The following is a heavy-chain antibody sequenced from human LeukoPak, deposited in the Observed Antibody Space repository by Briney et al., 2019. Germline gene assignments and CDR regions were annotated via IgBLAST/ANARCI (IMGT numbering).Heavy chain of an antibody. V-gene: IGHV4-34*01. Sequence: SETLSLTCTVSGGSITSYYWTWIRQPPGKGLEWIGEINHSGSTNYNPSLKSRVTISVDTSKNQFSLKLSSVTAADAAVYYCARAGAKRYSSGSRTYFDYWGQGTLVTVSS. CDR1: GGSITSYY. CDR3: ARAGAKRYSSGSRTYFDY. J-gene: IGHJ4*02. CDR2: INHSGST. D-gene: IGHD6-19*01.